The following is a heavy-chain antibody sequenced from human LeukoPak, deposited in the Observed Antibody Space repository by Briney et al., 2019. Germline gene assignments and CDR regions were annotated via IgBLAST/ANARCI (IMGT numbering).Heavy chain of an antibody. CDR3: TTLEWEWELPHDY. Sequence: GGSLRLSCAASGFTFSNAWMNWVRQAPGKGLEWVGRIKSKTDGGTTDYAAPVKGRFTISRDDSKNTLYLQMNSLKTEDTAVYYCTTLEWEWELPHDYWGQGTLVTVSS. V-gene: IGHV3-15*07. D-gene: IGHD1-26*01. CDR2: IKSKTDGGTT. CDR1: GFTFSNAW. J-gene: IGHJ4*02.